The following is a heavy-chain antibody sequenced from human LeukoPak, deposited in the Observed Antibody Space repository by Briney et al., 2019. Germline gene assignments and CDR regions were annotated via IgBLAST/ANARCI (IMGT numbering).Heavy chain of an antibody. D-gene: IGHD3-10*01. V-gene: IGHV4-34*01. CDR3: ARVPRGVIIRGWFDP. Sequence: LKPGGSLRLSCAASGFSFNDAWMNWVRQAPGKGLEWIGEINHSGNTNYNPSLKSRTAISVDTSKNQFSLKLRSVTAADTAVYYCARVPRGVIIRGWFDPWGQGTLVTVSS. J-gene: IGHJ5*02. CDR1: GFSFNDAW. CDR2: INHSGNT.